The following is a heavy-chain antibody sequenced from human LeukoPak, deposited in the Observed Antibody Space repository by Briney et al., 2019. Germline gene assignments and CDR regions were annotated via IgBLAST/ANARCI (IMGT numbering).Heavy chain of an antibody. CDR2: IYHSGST. D-gene: IGHD3-10*01. Sequence: SETLSLTCAVSGGSISSGGYSLSWIRQPPGKGLEWIGYIYHSGSTYYNPSLKSRVTISVDRSKNQFSLKLSSVTAADTAVYYCARESNYGSGSIYGMDVWGQGTTVTVSS. CDR1: GGSISSGGYS. J-gene: IGHJ6*02. V-gene: IGHV4-30-2*01. CDR3: ARESNYGSGSIYGMDV.